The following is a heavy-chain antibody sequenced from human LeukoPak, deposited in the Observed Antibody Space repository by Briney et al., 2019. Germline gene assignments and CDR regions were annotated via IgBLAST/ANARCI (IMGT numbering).Heavy chain of an antibody. D-gene: IGHD3-22*01. J-gene: IGHJ4*02. Sequence: GGSLRLSCAASGFTFSSYAMHWVRQAPGKGLEWVAVISYDGSNKYYADSVKGRFTISRDNSKNTLYLQMNSLRAEDTAVYYCAKDPREDSSGYGHFDYWAREPWSPSPQ. CDR3: AKDPREDSSGYGHFDY. V-gene: IGHV3-30*04. CDR2: ISYDGSNK. CDR1: GFTFSSYA.